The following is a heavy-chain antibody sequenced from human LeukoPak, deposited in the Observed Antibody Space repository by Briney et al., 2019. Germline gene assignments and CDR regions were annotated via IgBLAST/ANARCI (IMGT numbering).Heavy chain of an antibody. V-gene: IGHV4-30-4*01. D-gene: IGHD3-10*01. CDR1: GGSISSGDYY. J-gene: IGHJ5*02. CDR3: ARVPNGSGILFDP. Sequence: SETLSLTCTVSGGSISSGDYYWSWIRQPPGKGLVWIGYIYYSGSTYYNPSLKSRVTISVDTSKNQFSLKLSSVTAADTAVYYCARVPNGSGILFDPWGQGTLVTVSS. CDR2: IYYSGST.